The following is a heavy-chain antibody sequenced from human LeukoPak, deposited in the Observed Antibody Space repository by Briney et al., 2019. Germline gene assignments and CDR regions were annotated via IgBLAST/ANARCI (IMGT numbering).Heavy chain of an antibody. V-gene: IGHV4-4*07. CDR2: IYTSGST. D-gene: IGHD5-18*01. J-gene: IGHJ4*02. Sequence: SETLSLTCTVSGVSISSYYWSWIRQPAGKGLEWIGRIYTSGSTNYNPSLKSRVTMSVDTSKNQFSLKLTSVTAADTAVYYCALAGEYSLVYYWGQGILVTVSS. CDR1: GVSISSYY. CDR3: ALAGEYSLVYY.